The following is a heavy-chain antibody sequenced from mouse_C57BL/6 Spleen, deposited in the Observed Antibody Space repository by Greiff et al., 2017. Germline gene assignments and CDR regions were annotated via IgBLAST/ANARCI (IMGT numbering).Heavy chain of an antibody. V-gene: IGHV5-4*01. CDR1: GFTFSSYA. D-gene: IGHD6-2*01. Sequence: EVHLVESGGGLVKPGGSLKLSCAASGFTFSSYAMSWVRQTPEKRLECVATISDGGSYTYYPDNVKGRFTISRDNAKNNLYLQMSHLKSEDTAMYYCARDSQSPFDYWGQGTTLTVSS. CDR2: ISDGGSYT. J-gene: IGHJ2*01. CDR3: ARDSQSPFDY.